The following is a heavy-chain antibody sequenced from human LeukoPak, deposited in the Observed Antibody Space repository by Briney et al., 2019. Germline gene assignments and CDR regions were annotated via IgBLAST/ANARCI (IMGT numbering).Heavy chain of an antibody. V-gene: IGHV4-30-2*01. D-gene: IGHD3-10*01. CDR3: ARARESPGGQIFDY. CDR2: IYHSGST. Sequence: KPSETLSLTCVVSGGSISSGGYSWSWIRQPPGKGLEWIGYIYHSGSTYYNPSLKSRVTISVDRSKNQFSLKLSSVTAADTAVYYCARARESPGGQIFDYWGQGTLVTVSS. J-gene: IGHJ4*02. CDR1: GGSISSGGYS.